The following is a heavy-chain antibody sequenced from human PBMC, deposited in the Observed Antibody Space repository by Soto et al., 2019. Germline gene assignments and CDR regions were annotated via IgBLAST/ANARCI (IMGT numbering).Heavy chain of an antibody. V-gene: IGHV4-59*01. CDR1: GGSISSYY. Sequence: TVSGGSISSYYWSWIRQPPGKGLEWIGYIYYSGSTNYNPSLKSRVTISVDTSKNQFSLKLSSVTAADTAVYYCARGGQLAPYYYYGMDVWGQGTTVTVSS. CDR2: IYYSGST. J-gene: IGHJ6*02. CDR3: ARGGQLAPYYYYGMDV. D-gene: IGHD6-6*01.